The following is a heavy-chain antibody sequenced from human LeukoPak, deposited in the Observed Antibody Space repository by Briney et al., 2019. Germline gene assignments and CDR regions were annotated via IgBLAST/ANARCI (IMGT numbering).Heavy chain of an antibody. V-gene: IGHV3-23*01. Sequence: GGSLRLSCAASGFTFSSYAMTWVRQAPGKGLEWVSTITGTTALTYYADSVKDRLTISVDNSKNTLYLQMNSLRAEDTAMYYCAKDKHLRFVVTMGASDSWGQGTMVSVSS. CDR2: ITGTTALT. CDR3: AKDKHLRFVVTMGASDS. D-gene: IGHD3-16*02. CDR1: GFTFSSYA. J-gene: IGHJ3*02.